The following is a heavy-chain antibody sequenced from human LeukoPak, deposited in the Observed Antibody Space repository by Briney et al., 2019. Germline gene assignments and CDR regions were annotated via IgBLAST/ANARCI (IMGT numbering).Heavy chain of an antibody. CDR2: ISGSGGST. V-gene: IGHV3-23*01. D-gene: IGHD1-26*01. J-gene: IGHJ4*02. CDR3: ARDLMGEDNY. Sequence: GGSLRLSCAASGFTFGSYAMNWVRQAPGKGLEWVSGISGSGGSTYYADSVKGRFTISRDNSMNTLYLQMNSLRAEDTAVYYCARDLMGEDNYWGQGTLVTVSS. CDR1: GFTFGSYA.